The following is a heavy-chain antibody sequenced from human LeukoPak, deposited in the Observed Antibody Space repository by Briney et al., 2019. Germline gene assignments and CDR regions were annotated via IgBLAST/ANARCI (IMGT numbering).Heavy chain of an antibody. CDR1: GFTFANYA. CDR2: TKSGGYT. V-gene: IGHV3-23*01. CDR3: ARDPNGDYIGAFDFQR. J-gene: IGHJ1*01. Sequence: PGGSLRLSCAASGFTFANYAMVWVRQTPGKELQWVSATKSGGYTDYADSVQGRFTMSRDNSKNTLFLQMNSLRVEDTAIYYCARDPNGDYIGAFDFQRWGQGTQVIVSS. D-gene: IGHD4-17*01.